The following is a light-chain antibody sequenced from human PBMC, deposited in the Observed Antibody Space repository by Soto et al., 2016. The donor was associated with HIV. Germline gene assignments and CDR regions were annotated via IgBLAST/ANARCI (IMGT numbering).Light chain of an antibody. Sequence: DIQMTQSPSTLSASVGDRVTITCRASQSIGDWLAWYQQKPGKAPNLLIYTTSTLHSGVPSRFSGSGSGTEFTLTISSLQPDDFGTYYCQQYDSFHTFGLGTKLEMK. V-gene: IGKV1-5*03. CDR1: QSIGDW. CDR3: QQYDSFHT. J-gene: IGKJ2*01. CDR2: TTS.